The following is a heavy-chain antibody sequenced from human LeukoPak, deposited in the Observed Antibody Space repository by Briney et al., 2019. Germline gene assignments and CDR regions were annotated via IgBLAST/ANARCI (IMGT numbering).Heavy chain of an antibody. J-gene: IGHJ4*02. CDR1: GGSISSYY. V-gene: IGHV4-59*01. CDR3: ARRLYYYDSTFDY. D-gene: IGHD3-22*01. Sequence: PSETLSLTCTVSGGSISSYYWSWIRQPPGKGLEWIGYIYYSGSTNHNPSLKSRVTISVDTSKNQFSLKLSSVTAADTAVYYCARRLYYYDSTFDYWGQGTLVTVSS. CDR2: IYYSGST.